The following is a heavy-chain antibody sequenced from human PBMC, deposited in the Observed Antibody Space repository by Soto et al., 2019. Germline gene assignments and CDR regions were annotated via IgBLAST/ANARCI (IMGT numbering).Heavy chain of an antibody. CDR2: IIPIFGTA. CDR1: GGTFSSYA. Sequence: GASVKVSCKASGGTFSSYAISWVRQAPGQGLEWMGGIIPIFGTANYAQKFQGRVTITADESTSTAYMELSSLRSEDTAVYYCARGHDYGDYDHAFDIWGQGTMVTVSS. J-gene: IGHJ3*02. D-gene: IGHD4-17*01. CDR3: ARGHDYGDYDHAFDI. V-gene: IGHV1-69*13.